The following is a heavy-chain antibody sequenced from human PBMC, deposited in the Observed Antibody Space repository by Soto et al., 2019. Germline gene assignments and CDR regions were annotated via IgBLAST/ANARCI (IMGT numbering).Heavy chain of an antibody. J-gene: IGHJ4*02. CDR1: GYNFNDYA. Sequence: ASVKVSCKASGYNFNDYAIHWVRLAPGQRLEWMGWINGGSGRTKYSQNFQDRVTFTRDTSATTAYMELNSRILGDTAIYYRAHHGGWFALNSWRQGTQVTVSS. D-gene: IGHD6-19*01. CDR3: AHHGGWFALNS. CDR2: INGGSGRT. V-gene: IGHV1-3*01.